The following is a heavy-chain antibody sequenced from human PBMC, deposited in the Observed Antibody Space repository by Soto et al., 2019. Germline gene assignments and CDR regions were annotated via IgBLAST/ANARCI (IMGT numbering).Heavy chain of an antibody. Sequence: SSETLSLTCTVSGGSINAFFWSWVRQPPGKGLESIGYIFYSGSTNYNPSLKSRVTISLDTSKTQFSLNLTSVTAADTAVYYCARYSSSWQRTYYYYGMDVWGQGTTVTVSS. CDR3: ARYSSSWQRTYYYYGMDV. V-gene: IGHV4-59*01. CDR2: IFYSGST. D-gene: IGHD6-13*01. CDR1: GGSINAFF. J-gene: IGHJ6*02.